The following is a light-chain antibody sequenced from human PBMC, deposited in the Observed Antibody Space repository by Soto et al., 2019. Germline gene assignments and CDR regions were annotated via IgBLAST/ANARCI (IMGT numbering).Light chain of an antibody. V-gene: IGKV3-20*01. J-gene: IGKJ5*01. CDR3: QRYGASPPIT. CDR2: GAS. Sequence: EIVLTQSPGTLSLSPGERATLSCRASQSVSSSYLAWYQHRPGQAPRLLIYGASSRATGIPDRFSGSGSGTDFTLIISRLEPEDFAMYYCQRYGASPPITFGQGTRLEIK. CDR1: QSVSSSY.